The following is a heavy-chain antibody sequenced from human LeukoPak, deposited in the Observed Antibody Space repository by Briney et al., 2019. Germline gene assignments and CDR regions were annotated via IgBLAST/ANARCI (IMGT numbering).Heavy chain of an antibody. CDR3: ARQRGTTVTTYQVH. CDR1: GFTVSSDF. Sequence: GGSLRLSCAASGFTVSSDFMIWVRQAPGRGLEWVSILYSGGNTYYAGSVKSRFTISRDNSKNTLYLQMNSLRAEDTAVYYCARQRGTTVTTYQVHWGQGTLVTVSS. V-gene: IGHV3-66*04. J-gene: IGHJ4*02. CDR2: LYSGGNT. D-gene: IGHD4-17*01.